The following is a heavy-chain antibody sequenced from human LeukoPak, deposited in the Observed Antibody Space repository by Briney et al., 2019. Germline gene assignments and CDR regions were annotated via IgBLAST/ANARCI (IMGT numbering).Heavy chain of an antibody. CDR2: IIPIFGTA. D-gene: IGHD3-22*01. J-gene: IGHJ4*02. V-gene: IGHV1-69*13. CDR1: GCTFSSYA. Sequence: SVKVSCKASGCTFSSYAISWVRQAPGQGLEWMGGIIPIFGTANYAQKFQGRVTITADESTSTAYMELSSLRSEDTAVYYCARGDDSSGYPLYYFDYWGQGTLVTVSS. CDR3: ARGDDSSGYPLYYFDY.